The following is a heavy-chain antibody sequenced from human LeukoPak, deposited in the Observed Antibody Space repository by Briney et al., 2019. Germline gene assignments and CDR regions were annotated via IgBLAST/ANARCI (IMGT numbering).Heavy chain of an antibody. Sequence: SETLSLTCAVSGVSFSSSCYYWSWIRQPPGKGLEWIGSIYYSGTTYYNASLKSRVTISVDASKNHFSLKLSSVTAADTAVYYCARRGEYNWNYFAFWGQGILVTVSS. CDR1: GVSFSSSCYY. CDR3: ARRGEYNWNYFAF. J-gene: IGHJ4*02. CDR2: IYYSGTT. V-gene: IGHV4-39*02. D-gene: IGHD1-20*01.